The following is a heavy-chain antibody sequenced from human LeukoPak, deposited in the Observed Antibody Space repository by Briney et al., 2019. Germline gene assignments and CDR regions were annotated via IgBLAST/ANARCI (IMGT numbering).Heavy chain of an antibody. J-gene: IGHJ3*02. CDR1: GYTFTGYY. V-gene: IGHV1-2*02. Sequence: ASVKVSCKASGYTFTGYYMHWVRQAPGQGLEWMGWINPNSGGTNYAQKFQGRVTMTRDTSISTAYMELSRLRSDDTAVYYCARGGDILTGYFHDAFDIWGQGTMVTVSS. CDR2: INPNSGGT. CDR3: ARGGDILTGYFHDAFDI. D-gene: IGHD3-9*01.